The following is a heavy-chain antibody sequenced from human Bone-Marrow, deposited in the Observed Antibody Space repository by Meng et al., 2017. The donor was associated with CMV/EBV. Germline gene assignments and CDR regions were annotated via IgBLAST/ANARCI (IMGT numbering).Heavy chain of an antibody. Sequence: SLKISCAASGFTFDDYAMHWVRQAPGKGLEWVSGISWNSGSIGYADSVKGRFTISRDNAKNSLYLQMNSLRAEDTAVYYCARGVVPAARPGYYYGMDVWGQGTTVTVSS. V-gene: IGHV3-9*01. CDR2: ISWNSGSI. CDR1: GFTFDDYA. J-gene: IGHJ6*02. CDR3: ARGVVPAARPGYYYGMDV. D-gene: IGHD2-2*01.